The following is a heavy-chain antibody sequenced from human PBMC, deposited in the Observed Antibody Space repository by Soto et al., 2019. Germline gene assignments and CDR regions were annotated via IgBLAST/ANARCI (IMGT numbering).Heavy chain of an antibody. D-gene: IGHD5-12*01. Sequence: SETLSLTCTVCGGSISRGDYYWCWIRQPPGKGLEWIGYIYYSGSTYYNPSLKSRVTISVDTSKNQFSLKLSSVTAADTAVYYCARVSKDIVATGASYGMDVWGQGTTVTV. CDR1: GGSISRGDYY. V-gene: IGHV4-30-4*01. CDR2: IYYSGST. CDR3: ARVSKDIVATGASYGMDV. J-gene: IGHJ6*02.